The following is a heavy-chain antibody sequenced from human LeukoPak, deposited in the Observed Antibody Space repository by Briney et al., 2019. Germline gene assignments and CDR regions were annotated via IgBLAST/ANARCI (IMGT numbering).Heavy chain of an antibody. J-gene: IGHJ4*02. D-gene: IGHD3-10*01. Sequence: ASVKVSCKASGYTFTNYYVHWVRQAPGQGLEWMGIINPSGGTTSYAQKFQGRVTMARDTSTTTVYVELSSLRSEDTAVYYCARRQGSQNDYWGQGTLVTVSS. CDR2: INPSGGTT. CDR1: GYTFTNYY. CDR3: ARRQGSQNDY. V-gene: IGHV1-46*01.